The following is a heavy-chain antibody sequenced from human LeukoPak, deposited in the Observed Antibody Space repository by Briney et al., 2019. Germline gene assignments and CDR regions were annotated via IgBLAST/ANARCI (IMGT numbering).Heavy chain of an antibody. CDR3: AKATTVTTDQDAFDI. D-gene: IGHD4-17*01. CDR1: GFTFSSYG. Sequence: PGSSLRLSCAASGFTFSSYGMHWVRQAPGKGLEWVAVISYDGSNKYYADSVKGRFTISRDNSKNTLYLQMNSLRAEDTAVYYCAKATTVTTDQDAFDIWGQGTMVTVSS. J-gene: IGHJ3*02. V-gene: IGHV3-30*18. CDR2: ISYDGSNK.